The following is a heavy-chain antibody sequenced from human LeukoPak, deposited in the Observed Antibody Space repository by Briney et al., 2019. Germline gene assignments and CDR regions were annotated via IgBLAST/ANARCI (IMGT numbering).Heavy chain of an antibody. CDR3: ARVGYSYVINDWSRTGLGAYPTKYYYHMDV. J-gene: IGHJ6*03. CDR2: INHSGST. D-gene: IGHD5-18*01. Sequence: SETLSLTCAVYGGSFSGYYWSWIRQPPGKGLEWIGEINHSGSTNYNPSPKSRVTISGDTSKNQFSLKLSSVTAADTAVYFCARVGYSYVINDWSRTGLGAYPTKYYYHMDVWGKGTTVTVCS. V-gene: IGHV4-34*01. CDR1: GGSFSGYY.